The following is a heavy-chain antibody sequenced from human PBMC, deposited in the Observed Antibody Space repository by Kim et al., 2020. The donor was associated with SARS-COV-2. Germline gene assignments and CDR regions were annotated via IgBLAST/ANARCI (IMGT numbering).Heavy chain of an antibody. CDR3: ARTHKGRPYSYGLIHGWYFDL. CDR1: GGSISSYY. Sequence: SETLSLTCTVSGGSISSYYWSWIRQPPGKGLEWIGYIYYSGSTNYNPSLKSRVTISVDTSKNQFSLKLSSVTAADTAVYYCARTHKGRPYSYGLIHGWYFDLWGRGTLVTVSS. J-gene: IGHJ2*01. CDR2: IYYSGST. V-gene: IGHV4-59*08. D-gene: IGHD5-18*01.